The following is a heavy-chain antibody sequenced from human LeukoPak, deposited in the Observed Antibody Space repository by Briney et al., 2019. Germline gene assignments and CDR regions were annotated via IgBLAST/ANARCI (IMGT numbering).Heavy chain of an antibody. CDR1: GFSFTDAW. V-gene: IGHV3-15*04. Sequence: PGGSLRLSFVGSGFSFTDAWMSWVRQIPGKGLEWVGRIESKTDGETTDYATPVKDRFIISRDDSTNTLYLQMNSLKSEDTAVYYCSTYGSGRKFDCWGQGTLVTVSS. D-gene: IGHD3-10*01. CDR2: IESKTDGETT. CDR3: STYGSGRKFDC. J-gene: IGHJ4*02.